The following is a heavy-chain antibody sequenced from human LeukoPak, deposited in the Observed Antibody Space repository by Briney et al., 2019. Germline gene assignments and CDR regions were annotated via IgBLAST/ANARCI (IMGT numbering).Heavy chain of an antibody. CDR2: LYHSDSA. CDR1: GYSISNGYY. J-gene: IGHJ6*03. V-gene: IGHV4-38-2*01. Sequence: SETLSLTCAVSGYSISNGYYWVWTRQPPGRGLQWIGSLYHSDSAYYNTSLRSRVSMSVDTSKNQFSLTLSFVTAADTAVYYCARQHDSYYYYYIDVWGSGTTVTVSS. CDR3: ARQHDSYYYYYIDV.